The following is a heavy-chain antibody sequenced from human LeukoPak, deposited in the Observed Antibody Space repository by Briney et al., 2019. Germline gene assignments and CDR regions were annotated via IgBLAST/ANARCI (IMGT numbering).Heavy chain of an antibody. CDR3: AREIRRSSPHY. D-gene: IGHD6-6*01. V-gene: IGHV1-69*04. CDR1: GGTFSSYA. J-gene: IGHJ4*02. Sequence: SVKLSCKASGGTFSSYAISWVRQAPGQGLEWMGRIIPILGIANYAQKFQGRVTITADKSTSTAYMELSSLRSEDTAVYYCAREIRRSSPHYWGQGTLVTVSS. CDR2: IIPILGIA.